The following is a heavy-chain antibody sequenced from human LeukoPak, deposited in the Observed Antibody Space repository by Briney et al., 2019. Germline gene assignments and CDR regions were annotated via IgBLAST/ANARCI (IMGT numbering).Heavy chain of an antibody. CDR2: ISSSGSTI. J-gene: IGHJ4*02. Sequence: PGGSLRPSCAASGFTFSDYYMSWIRQAPGKGLEWVSYISSSGSTIYYADSVKGRFTISRDNAKNSLYPQMNSLRAEDTAVYYCARDLYYYDSSGYQEYWGQGTLVTVSS. CDR1: GFTFSDYY. CDR3: ARDLYYYDSSGYQEY. V-gene: IGHV3-11*01. D-gene: IGHD3-22*01.